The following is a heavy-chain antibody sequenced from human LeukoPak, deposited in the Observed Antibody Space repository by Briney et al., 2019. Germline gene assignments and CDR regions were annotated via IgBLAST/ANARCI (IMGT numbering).Heavy chain of an antibody. V-gene: IGHV1-46*01. J-gene: IGHJ4*02. Sequence: GASVKVSCKASGYTFTSYYMHWVRQAPGQGLEWMGIINPSGGSTNYAHKFQGRVTMTSDTSTSTVYMELSSLRSEDTAVYYCAREQGQVPGPLVVAGTYYFDYWGQGTLVTVSS. CDR2: INPSGGST. CDR1: GYTFTSYY. D-gene: IGHD2-15*01. CDR3: AREQGQVPGPLVVAGTYYFDY.